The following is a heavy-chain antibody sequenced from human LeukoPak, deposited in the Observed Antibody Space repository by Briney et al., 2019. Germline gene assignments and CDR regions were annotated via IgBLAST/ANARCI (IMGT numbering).Heavy chain of an antibody. V-gene: IGHV1-69*05. Sequence: SVKVSCKASGGTFSSYAISWVRQAPGQGLEWMGGIIPIFGTANYAQKFQGRVTITTDESTSTAYMELSSLRSEDTAMYYCASYDSSGYYRLGGFDYWGQGTLVTVSS. CDR3: ASYDSSGYYRLGGFDY. D-gene: IGHD3-22*01. J-gene: IGHJ4*02. CDR2: IIPIFGTA. CDR1: GGTFSSYA.